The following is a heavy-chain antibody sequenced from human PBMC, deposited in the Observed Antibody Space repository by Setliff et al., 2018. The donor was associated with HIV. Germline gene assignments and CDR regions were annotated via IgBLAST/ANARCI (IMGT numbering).Heavy chain of an antibody. D-gene: IGHD6-19*01. V-gene: IGHV3-7*01. Sequence: PGGSLRLSCAASGFTFSSYWISWVRQAPGKGLEWVANINRDGSETYYLDSVKGRFTISRDNAKNSLYLQINSLKSEDTAVYHCARSTGWYAFNFWGQGTKVTVSS. J-gene: IGHJ3*01. CDR2: INRDGSET. CDR1: GFTFSSYW. CDR3: ARSTGWYAFNF.